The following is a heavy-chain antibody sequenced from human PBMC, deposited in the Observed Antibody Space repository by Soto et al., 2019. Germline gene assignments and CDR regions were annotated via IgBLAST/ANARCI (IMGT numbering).Heavy chain of an antibody. V-gene: IGHV4-4*02. CDR3: AIVDTAMVPSRYFHY. J-gene: IGHJ4*02. CDR2: IYHSGST. D-gene: IGHD5-18*01. Sequence: SETLSLTCAVSGGSISSSNWWSWVRQPPGKGLEWIGEIYHSGSTNYNPSLKSRVTISVDKSKNQFSLKLSSVTAADTAVYYCAIVDTAMVPSRYFHYWGQGTLVTVS. CDR1: GGSISSSNW.